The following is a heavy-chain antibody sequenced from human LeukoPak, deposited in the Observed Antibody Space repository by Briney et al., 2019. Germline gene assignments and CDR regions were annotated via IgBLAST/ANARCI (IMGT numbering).Heavy chain of an antibody. V-gene: IGHV4-30-4*01. CDR1: GGSISSGDYY. J-gene: IGHJ5*02. D-gene: IGHD2/OR15-2a*01. CDR3: ARDFLGLHWFDP. Sequence: SETLSLTCTVSGGSISSGDYYWSWIRQLPGKGLEWIGYIYYSGSTYYNPSLKSRVTISVDTSKNQFSLKLSSVTAADTAVYYCARDFLGLHWFDPWGQGTLVTVSS. CDR2: IYYSGST.